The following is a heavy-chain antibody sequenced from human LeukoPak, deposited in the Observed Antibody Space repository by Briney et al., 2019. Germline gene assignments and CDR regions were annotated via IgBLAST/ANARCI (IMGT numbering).Heavy chain of an antibody. CDR1: GGSISSYY. CDR3: ARARRLRFLEWLSEPKYYYYGMDV. Sequence: NTSETLSLTCTVSGGSISSYYWSWIRQPPGKGLEWIGYIYYSGSTNYNPSLKSRVTISVDTSKNQFSLKLSSVTAADTAVYYCARARRLRFLEWLSEPKYYYYGMDVWGQGTTVTVSS. CDR2: IYYSGST. D-gene: IGHD3-3*01. V-gene: IGHV4-59*01. J-gene: IGHJ6*02.